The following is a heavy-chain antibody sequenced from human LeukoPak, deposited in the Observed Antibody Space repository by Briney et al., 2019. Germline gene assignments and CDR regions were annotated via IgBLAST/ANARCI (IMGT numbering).Heavy chain of an antibody. CDR1: GGSISSGDYY. D-gene: IGHD6-13*01. V-gene: IGHV4-30-4*01. Sequence: SETLSLTCTVSGGSISSGDYYWSWIRQPPGKGLEWIGYIYYSGSTYYNPSLKSRVTISVDTSKNQFSLKLSSVTAADTAVYYCARGRGAAAAGKYYFDYWGQGTLVTVSS. CDR2: IYYSGST. CDR3: ARGRGAAAAGKYYFDY. J-gene: IGHJ4*02.